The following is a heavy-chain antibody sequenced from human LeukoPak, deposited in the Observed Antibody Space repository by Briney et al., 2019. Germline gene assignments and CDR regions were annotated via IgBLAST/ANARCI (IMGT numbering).Heavy chain of an antibody. CDR3: ARDFGLVVRGEYIDS. CDR2: INPNTGGT. V-gene: IGHV1-2*02. J-gene: IGHJ4*02. Sequence: GASVKASCKASGYTCTGYYMHWVRRAPGQGLEWMGWINPNTGGTNYAQNFQGRVTMTRDTSISTAYMELSRLRSDDTAVYYCARDFGLVVRGEYIDSWGQGTLVTVSS. D-gene: IGHD3-10*01. CDR1: GYTCTGYY.